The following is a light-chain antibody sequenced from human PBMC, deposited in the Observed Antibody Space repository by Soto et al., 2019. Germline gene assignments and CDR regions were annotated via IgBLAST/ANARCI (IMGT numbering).Light chain of an antibody. CDR1: QRIANY. CDR3: QQSYNTPWT. CDR2: VAS. V-gene: IGKV1-39*01. J-gene: IGKJ1*01. Sequence: DFQMTKSPSSLSASVGERVTITCRASQRIANYVNWYQQKSGRAPKLLIYVASNLHSGVPSRFSGGGSGTDFTLTITSLHPEDFATYYCQQSYNTPWTFGQGTRVDIK.